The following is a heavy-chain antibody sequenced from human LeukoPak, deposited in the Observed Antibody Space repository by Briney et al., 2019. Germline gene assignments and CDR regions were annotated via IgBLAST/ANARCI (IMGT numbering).Heavy chain of an antibody. J-gene: IGHJ4*02. V-gene: IGHV3-33*01. Sequence: GGSLRLSCAASGFTFSSYGMHWVRQAPGKGLEGVALIWYDGSDKYYADSVRGRFTISRDNSKNTLYLQMNSLRAEDTAIYYCARDFSLGYSYGCFDYWGQGTLVTVSS. CDR2: IWYDGSDK. D-gene: IGHD5-18*01. CDR3: ARDFSLGYSYGCFDY. CDR1: GFTFSSYG.